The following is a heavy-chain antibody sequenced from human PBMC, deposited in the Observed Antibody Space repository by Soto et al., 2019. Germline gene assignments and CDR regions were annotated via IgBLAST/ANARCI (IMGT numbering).Heavy chain of an antibody. CDR3: ARDRSYSSSWYPYYYYGMDV. Sequence: ASVKVSCKASGYTFTGYYMHWVRQAPGQGLEWMGWINPNSGGTNYAQKFQGWVTMTRDTSISTAYMELSRLRSDDTAVYYCARDRSYSSSWYPYYYYGMDVWG. CDR2: INPNSGGT. J-gene: IGHJ6*02. D-gene: IGHD6-13*01. CDR1: GYTFTGYY. V-gene: IGHV1-2*04.